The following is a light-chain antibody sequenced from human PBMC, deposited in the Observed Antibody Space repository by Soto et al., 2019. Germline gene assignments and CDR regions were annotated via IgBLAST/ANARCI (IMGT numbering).Light chain of an antibody. V-gene: IGLV2-23*01. CDR2: EGS. Sequence: QSALTQPASVSGSPGQSITISCTGTSSDVGSYNLVSWYQQHPGKAPKLMIYEGSKRPSGVSNRFSGSKSGNTASLTISGLQAEDEADYYCCSYAGSSTPVVFGGGTQLT. J-gene: IGLJ2*01. CDR1: SSDVGSYNL. CDR3: CSYAGSSTPVV.